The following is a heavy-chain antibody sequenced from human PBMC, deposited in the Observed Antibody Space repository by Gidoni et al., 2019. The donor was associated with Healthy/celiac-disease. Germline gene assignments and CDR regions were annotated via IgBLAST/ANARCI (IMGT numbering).Heavy chain of an antibody. J-gene: IGHJ4*02. V-gene: IGHV3-15*01. Sequence: EVQLVESGGGLVKPGGSLRLSCAASGFTFSNAWMSWVRQAPGKGLEWVGRIKSKTDGGTTDYAAPVKGRFTISRDDSKNTLYLQMNSLKTEDTAVYYCTTDPLRIPTIDYWGQGTLVTVSS. D-gene: IGHD2-21*01. CDR3: TTDPLRIPTIDY. CDR1: GFTFSNAW. CDR2: IKSKTDGGTT.